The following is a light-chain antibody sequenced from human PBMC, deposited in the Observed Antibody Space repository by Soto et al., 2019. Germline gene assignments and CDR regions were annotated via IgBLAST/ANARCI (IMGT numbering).Light chain of an antibody. J-gene: IGKJ4*01. CDR1: QSIRFY. CDR3: KQSFSFPPT. V-gene: IGKV1-39*01. CDR2: LAS. Sequence: DIQMTQSPSSLSASAGDRVTIPCRASQSIRFYLNWYQQKPGKAPKLLIYLASTLQSGVPSRFSGRGSGTDFTLTISSLQPEDFAVYYCKQSFSFPPTFGGGTKVEI.